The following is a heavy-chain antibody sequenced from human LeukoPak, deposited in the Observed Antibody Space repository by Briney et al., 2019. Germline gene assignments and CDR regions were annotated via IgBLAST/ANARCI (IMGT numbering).Heavy chain of an antibody. CDR1: GVTFSSYA. CDR3: AKENGGYNDAFDI. D-gene: IGHD5-24*01. CDR2: IVGGGGTT. Sequence: GGSLRLSCAASGVTFSSYAMSWVRQAPGKGLEWVSAIVGGGGTTYHADSVKGRFTISRDYSKNTLYLQMNSLRAEDTAVYYCAKENGGYNDAFDIWGQGTMVTVSS. V-gene: IGHV3-23*01. J-gene: IGHJ3*02.